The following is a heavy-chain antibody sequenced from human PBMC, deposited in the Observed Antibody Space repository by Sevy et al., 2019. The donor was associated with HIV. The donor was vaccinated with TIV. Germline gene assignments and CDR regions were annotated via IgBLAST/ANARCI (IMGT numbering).Heavy chain of an antibody. CDR1: GDSVCSNSAA. D-gene: IGHD6-6*01. J-gene: IGHJ5*02. CDR3: AREGESSSFGNWFDP. CDR2: TYYRSKWYN. V-gene: IGHV6-1*01. Sequence: QSQTLSLTCAISGDSVCSNSAAWNWIRQSPSRGLEWLGRTYYRSKWYNDYAVSVKSRITINPDTSKNQFSLQLNSVTPEDTAVYYCAREGESSSFGNWFDPWGQGSLVTVSS.